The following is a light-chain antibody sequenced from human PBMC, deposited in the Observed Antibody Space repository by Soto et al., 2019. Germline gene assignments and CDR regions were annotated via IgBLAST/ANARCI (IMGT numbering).Light chain of an antibody. CDR1: QDITIY. Sequence: DIQMTQSPSSLSTSVGDRVTITCQASQDITIYLNWYQQKPGKAPKLLIYDASNLETGVPSRFSGSGSGTDFTFTISSLQPEDIATYYCQQYDDVLITFGQGTRLEIK. CDR2: DAS. CDR3: QQYDDVLIT. J-gene: IGKJ5*01. V-gene: IGKV1-33*01.